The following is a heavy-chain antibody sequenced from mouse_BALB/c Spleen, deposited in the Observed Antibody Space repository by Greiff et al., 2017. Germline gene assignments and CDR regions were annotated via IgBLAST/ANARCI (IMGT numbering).Heavy chain of an antibody. J-gene: IGHJ3*01. V-gene: IGHV1S126*01. CDR2: IDPSDSET. D-gene: IGHD1-1*01. Sequence: VQLQQSGPQLVRPGASVKISCKASGYSFTSYWMHWVKQRPGQGLEWIGMIDPSDSETRLNQKFKDKATLTVDKSSSTAYMQLSSPTSEDSAVYYCARPPDYGSSYGFAYWGQGTLVTVSA. CDR1: GYSFTSYW. CDR3: ARPPDYGSSYGFAY.